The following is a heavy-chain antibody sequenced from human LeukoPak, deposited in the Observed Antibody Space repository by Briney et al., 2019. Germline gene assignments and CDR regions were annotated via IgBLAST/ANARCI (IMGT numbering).Heavy chain of an antibody. CDR1: GFTFNSYA. J-gene: IGHJ4*02. Sequence: GGSLRLSCAASGFTFNSYAMHWVRQAPGKGLEWVAVISYDGSNKYYADSVKGRFTISRDNSKNTLYLQMNSLRAEDTAVYYCAARYYYGSGSTDDYWGQGTLVTVSS. D-gene: IGHD3-10*01. V-gene: IGHV3-30-3*01. CDR3: AARYYYGSGSTDDY. CDR2: ISYDGSNK.